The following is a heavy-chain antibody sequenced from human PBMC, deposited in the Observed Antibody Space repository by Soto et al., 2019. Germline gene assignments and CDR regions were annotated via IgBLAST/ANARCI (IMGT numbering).Heavy chain of an antibody. V-gene: IGHV1-18*01. CDR2: SSAYNGNT. CDR1: GYTVTSDG. D-gene: IGHD2-15*01. J-gene: IGHJ4*02. Sequence: ASVKVSCKASGYTVTSDGMSWVRQAPGQGLEGMGWSSAYNGNTNYAQKLQGRGTMTTDTSTSPDYMELRSLRSDDTAVYYCARVESVVAENIDYWGQGTLVTVSS. CDR3: ARVESVVAENIDY.